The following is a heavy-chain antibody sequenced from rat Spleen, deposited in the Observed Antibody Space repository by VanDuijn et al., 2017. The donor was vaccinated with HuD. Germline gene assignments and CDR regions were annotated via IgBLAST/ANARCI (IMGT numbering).Heavy chain of an antibody. V-gene: IGHV5-27*01. Sequence: EVQLVESGGGLVQPGRSLKLSCAASGFTFSNYYMAWVRQAPTKGLEWVAYISTGGGSTYYRDSVKGRFTISRDNAKSTLYLQMDSLRSEDTATYYCTTGGEYPEWYFDFWGPGTMVTVSS. CDR1: GFTFSNYY. CDR3: TTGGEYPEWYFDF. D-gene: IGHD3-8*01. J-gene: IGHJ1*01. CDR2: ISTGGGST.